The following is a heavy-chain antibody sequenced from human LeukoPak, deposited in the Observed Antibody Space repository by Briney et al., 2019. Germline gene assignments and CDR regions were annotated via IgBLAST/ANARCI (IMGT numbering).Heavy chain of an antibody. CDR3: ARENDSSGYYYDFDY. CDR1: GFTFCSYA. D-gene: IGHD3-22*01. V-gene: IGHV3-30-3*01. Sequence: GRSLRLSCAASGFTFCSYAMHWVRQAPGKGLEWVAVISYDGSNKYYADSVKGRFTISRDNSKNTLYLQMNSLRADDTAVYYCARENDSSGYYYDFDYWGQGTLVTVSS. CDR2: ISYDGSNK. J-gene: IGHJ4*02.